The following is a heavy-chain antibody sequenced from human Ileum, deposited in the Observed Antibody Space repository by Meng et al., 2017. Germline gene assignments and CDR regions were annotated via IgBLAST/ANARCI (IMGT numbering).Heavy chain of an antibody. Sequence: QKSEPGLCMPQETLSLTCYFSGDSVIRGSNYWNWIRQSAGKGLEWIGYINYSGTAYYNASLGSRVSMSIDTSKNQFSLKLTSVTAADTAVYYCTRDQTSNGWGSFDSWGQGTLVTVSS. CDR1: GDSVIRGSNY. D-gene: IGHD7-27*01. V-gene: IGHV4-61*01. CDR2: INYSGTA. J-gene: IGHJ4*02. CDR3: TRDQTSNGWGSFDS.